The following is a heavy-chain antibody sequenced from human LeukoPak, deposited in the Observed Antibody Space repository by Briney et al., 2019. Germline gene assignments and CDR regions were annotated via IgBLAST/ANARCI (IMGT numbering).Heavy chain of an antibody. V-gene: IGHV5-51*01. J-gene: IGHJ3*02. D-gene: IGHD7-27*01. CDR3: ARSRAPGAADAFDI. CDR2: IYPADSDT. CDR1: GYSFPDYW. Sequence: GESLKISCKGSGYSFPDYWIDWVRQMPGQGLEWMGIIYPADSDTRYSPSFQGQVTISADKSINTAYLQWSTLKASDTATYYCARSRAPGAADAFDIWGQGTMVTVSS.